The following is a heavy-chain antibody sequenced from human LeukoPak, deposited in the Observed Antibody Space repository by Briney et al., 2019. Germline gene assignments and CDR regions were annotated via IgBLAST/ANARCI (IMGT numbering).Heavy chain of an antibody. Sequence: PGGSLRLSCAASGFTFSNYGMHWVRQAPGKGLEWVAVISYDGSNKYYADSVKGRFTISRDNSKNTLYLQMNSLRAEDTAVYYCAREGDYYDSSGYLDYWGQGTLVTVSS. CDR2: ISYDGSNK. V-gene: IGHV3-30*03. CDR1: GFTFSNYG. J-gene: IGHJ4*02. CDR3: AREGDYYDSSGYLDY. D-gene: IGHD3-22*01.